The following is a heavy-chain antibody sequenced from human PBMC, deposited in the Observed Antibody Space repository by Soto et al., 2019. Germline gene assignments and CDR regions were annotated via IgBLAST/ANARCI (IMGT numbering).Heavy chain of an antibody. V-gene: IGHV3-72*01. CDR3: ARVVPAAMPRKSLWSVNHYYHYMDV. CDR1: GFTFSDHY. Sequence: EVQLVESGGGLVQPGGSLRLSCAASGFTFSDHYMDWVRQAPGKGLEWVGRTRNKANSYTTEYAASVKGRFTISRDDTKNTLYLQMNSLKTEDTAVYYCARVVPAAMPRKSLWSVNHYYHYMDVWGKGTTVTVSS. J-gene: IGHJ6*03. CDR2: TRNKANSYTT. D-gene: IGHD2-2*01.